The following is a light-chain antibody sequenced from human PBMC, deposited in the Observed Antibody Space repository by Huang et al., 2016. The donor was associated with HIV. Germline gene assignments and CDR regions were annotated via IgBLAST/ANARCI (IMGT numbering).Light chain of an antibody. CDR3: QQRSNWPPT. Sequence: EIVLTQSPATLSLSPGERATLSCRASQSVSSYLAGYQQKPGQAPRLLIYDASNRATGIPARFSGSGSGTDFTLTSSSLEPEDFAVYYCQQRSNWPPTFGQGTRLEIK. CDR1: QSVSSY. J-gene: IGKJ5*01. CDR2: DAS. V-gene: IGKV3-11*01.